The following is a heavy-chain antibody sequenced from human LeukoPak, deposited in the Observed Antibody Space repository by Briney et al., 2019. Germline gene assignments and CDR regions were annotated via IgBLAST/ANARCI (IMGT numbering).Heavy chain of an antibody. V-gene: IGHV4-59*01. CDR2: IYYTGST. CDR1: GGAITNYY. D-gene: IGHD5-18*01. Sequence: SETLSLTCGVSGGAITNYYWNWIRQAPGKGLEWLGYIYYTGSTTYNPSVKSRITISLDTSKKQISLKLRSVTAADTAVYYCARIEDVTRGYNHAYYFDYWGQGTLVTVSS. J-gene: IGHJ4*02. CDR3: ARIEDVTRGYNHAYYFDY.